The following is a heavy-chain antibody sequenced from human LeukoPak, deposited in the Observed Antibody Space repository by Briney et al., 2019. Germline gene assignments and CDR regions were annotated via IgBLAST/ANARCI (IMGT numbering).Heavy chain of an antibody. D-gene: IGHD5-18*01. J-gene: IGHJ4*02. CDR3: ARDYVDTAMVCDY. CDR1: GYTFTSYY. CDR2: INPGGGGT. Sequence: GASVKVSCKASGYTFTSYYMHWVRQAPGQGLEWMGMINPGGGGTSYPQNFQGRVTMTGDTSTSTVYMELRSLRSDDTAVYYCARDYVDTAMVCDYWGQGTLVTVSS. V-gene: IGHV1-46*01.